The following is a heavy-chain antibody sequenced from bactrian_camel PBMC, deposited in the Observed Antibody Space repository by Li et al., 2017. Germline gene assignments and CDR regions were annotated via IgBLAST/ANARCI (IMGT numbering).Heavy chain of an antibody. CDR1: GNTYRRYT. CDR2: IDTVDTM. Sequence: VQLVESGGGSVQAGGSLRLSCLISGNTYRRYTMAWFRQAPGEKREGLAVIDTVDTMTYAYSAQARFTISKDNAENTLYLQMNSMTPGDTAMYYCTARYEFSLGACRGVGGLGFWGQGTQVTVS. CDR3: TARYEFSLGACRGVGGLGF. D-gene: IGHD1*01. J-gene: IGHJ6*01. V-gene: IGHV3S53*01.